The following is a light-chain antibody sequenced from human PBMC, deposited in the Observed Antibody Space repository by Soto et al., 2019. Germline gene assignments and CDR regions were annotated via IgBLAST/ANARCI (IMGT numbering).Light chain of an antibody. CDR2: DNN. J-gene: IGLJ2*01. V-gene: IGLV1-40*01. CDR3: HSYDTTLSGHVV. CDR1: RSNIGAGYD. Sequence: QSVLTQPPSVSGAPGQRVTISCTGSRSNIGAGYDVHWYQQLPGTAPKLLIYDNNNRPSGVPDRFSGSKSGTSASLAITGLQAEDEADYYCHSYDTTLSGHVVFGGGTKVTVL.